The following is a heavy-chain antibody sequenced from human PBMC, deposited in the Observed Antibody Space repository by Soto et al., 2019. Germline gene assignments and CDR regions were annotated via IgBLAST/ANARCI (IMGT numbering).Heavy chain of an antibody. CDR2: ISGSGGST. CDR1: GFTFSSYA. CDR3: AKAVAGTHYYYYGMDV. J-gene: IGHJ6*02. D-gene: IGHD6-19*01. Sequence: VQLLESGGGLVQPGGSLRLSCAASGFTFSSYAMSWVRQAPGKGLEWVSAISGSGGSTYYADSVKGRFTISRDNSKNTLYLQMNSLRAEDTAVYYCAKAVAGTHYYYYGMDVWGQGTTVTVSS. V-gene: IGHV3-23*01.